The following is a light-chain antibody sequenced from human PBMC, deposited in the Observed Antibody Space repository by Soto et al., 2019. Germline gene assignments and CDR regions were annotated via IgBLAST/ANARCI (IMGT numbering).Light chain of an antibody. V-gene: IGLV2-11*01. J-gene: IGLJ1*01. CDR3: CSYAGSYSYV. CDR1: SSDVGGYDY. CDR2: DVS. Sequence: QSALTQPRSVSGSPGQSVTISCTGTSSDVGGYDYVSWYQLHPGKAPKLMIYDVSQRPSGVPDRFSGSKSGNTASLTISGLQAEDEADYYCCSYAGSYSYVFGTGTKLTVL.